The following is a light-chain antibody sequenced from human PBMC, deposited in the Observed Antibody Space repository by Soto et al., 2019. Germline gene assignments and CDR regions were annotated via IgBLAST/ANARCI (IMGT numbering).Light chain of an antibody. CDR1: QSVSSW. CDR3: QQYKTYWT. J-gene: IGKJ1*01. CDR2: KAS. V-gene: IGKV1-5*03. Sequence: DIQMTQSPSTLSVSVGDRVTITCRAGQSVSSWLAWFQQKPGKAPKLLIYKASNLQSGVSSRFSGGGSGTEFTLTISSLQPDDFATYYCQQYKTYWTFGPGTKVDIK.